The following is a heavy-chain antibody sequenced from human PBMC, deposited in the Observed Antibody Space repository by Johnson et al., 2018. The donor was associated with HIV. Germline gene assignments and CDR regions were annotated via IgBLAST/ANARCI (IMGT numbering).Heavy chain of an antibody. V-gene: IGHV3-13*01. CDR1: GFTFNYYG. Sequence: VQLVESGGGVVQPGGSLRLSCAASGFTFNYYGIHWVRQLTGKSLEWVSAIGTAGDTFYPGSVKGRFTISRENRKNSLYRQMNSLRAGDTAIYYCGRGGSSGWSGFLAFDVWGQGKKVNVSS. D-gene: IGHD6-19*01. J-gene: IGHJ3*01. CDR3: GRGGSSGWSGFLAFDV. CDR2: IGTAGDT.